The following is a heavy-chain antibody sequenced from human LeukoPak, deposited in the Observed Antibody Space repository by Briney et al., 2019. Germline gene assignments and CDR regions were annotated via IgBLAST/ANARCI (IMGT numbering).Heavy chain of an antibody. CDR1: GFTCSDYY. J-gene: IGHJ4*02. Sequence: GGSLRLSCAAFGFTCSDYYMSWIRQAPGKGLEWVSYISSSTRSIIYYTDSVKGRFTISRDNAKNSLYLQMNSLRAEDTAVYYCARVGMMDYNANTLDYWGQGTLVTVS. CDR2: ISSSTRSII. D-gene: IGHD4-11*01. V-gene: IGHV3-11*01. CDR3: ARVGMMDYNANTLDY.